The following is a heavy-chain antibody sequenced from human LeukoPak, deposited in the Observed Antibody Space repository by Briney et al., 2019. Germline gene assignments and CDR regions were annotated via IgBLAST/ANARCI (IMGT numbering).Heavy chain of an antibody. D-gene: IGHD5-18*01. CDR2: IRWDGVST. Sequence: GGSLRLSCAASGFTFDDYTMHWVRQAPGKGLEWVSLIRWDGVSTYYADSVKGRFTISRDNSKNSLYLQMNSLRTEDTALYYCGKGDTTMDTTLDYWGQGTLVTVYS. V-gene: IGHV3-43*01. J-gene: IGHJ4*02. CDR1: GFTFDDYT. CDR3: GKGDTTMDTTLDY.